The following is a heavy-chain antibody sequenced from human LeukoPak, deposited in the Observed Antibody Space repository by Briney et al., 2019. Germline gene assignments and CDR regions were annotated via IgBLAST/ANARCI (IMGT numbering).Heavy chain of an antibody. J-gene: IGHJ3*02. CDR2: IYTSGST. CDR1: GSSISSYY. Sequence: PSDTLSLTCTVSGSSISSYYWSWIRQPAGKGLEWIGRIYTSGSTNYNPSLKSRVTMSVDTSKNQFSLKLSSVTAADTAVYYCAGRAHYGSGSYYRGDDAFDIWGQGTMVTVSS. CDR3: AGRAHYGSGSYYRGDDAFDI. D-gene: IGHD3-10*01. V-gene: IGHV4-4*07.